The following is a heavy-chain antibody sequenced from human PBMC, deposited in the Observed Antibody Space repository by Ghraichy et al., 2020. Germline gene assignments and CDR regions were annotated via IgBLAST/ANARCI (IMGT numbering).Heavy chain of an antibody. CDR3: ARDKSVSASDMGSRFDY. CDR2: IKQDGSQM. CDR1: GFTFSNYW. J-gene: IGHJ4*02. Sequence: GGSLRLSCEASGFTFSNYWMTWVRQAPGEGLEWVANIKQDGSQMNYVDSVKGRFTISRDNARNSLFLQMNSLRAEDTAVYYCARDKSVSASDMGSRFDYWGQGTLVTVSS. D-gene: IGHD3-10*01. V-gene: IGHV3-7*03.